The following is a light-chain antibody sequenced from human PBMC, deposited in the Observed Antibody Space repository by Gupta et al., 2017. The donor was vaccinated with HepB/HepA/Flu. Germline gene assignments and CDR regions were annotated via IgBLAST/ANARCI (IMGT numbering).Light chain of an antibody. CDR2: VAS. CDR1: QDISSW. CDR3: QQYMTYPLT. V-gene: IGKV1D-16*01. J-gene: IGKJ4*01. Sequence: DIQMTQSPSSLSASVGDRVTITCRASQDISSWLLWYQQKPGKAPKSLIYVASSLQSGVPSRFSGSGSGTDFTLTISSLQPEDFATYYCQQYMTYPLTFGGGTKVEIK.